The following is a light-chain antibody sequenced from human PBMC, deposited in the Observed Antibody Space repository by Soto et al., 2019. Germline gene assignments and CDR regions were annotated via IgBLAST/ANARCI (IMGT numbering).Light chain of an antibody. Sequence: DIQLTQSPSSLSASVRDRVTITCRASQSISSYLNWYQQKPGKAPKLLIYAASSLQSGVPSRFSGSGSGTGFNLTISALQPEDFANYDCQQSYSTPPVAFGQETPLESK. V-gene: IGKV1-39*01. J-gene: IGKJ5*01. CDR2: AAS. CDR1: QSISSY. CDR3: QQSYSTPPVA.